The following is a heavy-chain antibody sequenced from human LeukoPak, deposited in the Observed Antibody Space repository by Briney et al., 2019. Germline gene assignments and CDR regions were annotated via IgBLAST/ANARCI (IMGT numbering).Heavy chain of an antibody. CDR1: GGTFSSYA. J-gene: IGHJ4*02. Sequence: SVKVSCKASGGTFSSYAISWVRQAPGQGLERMGRIIPILGIANYAQKFQGRATITADKSTSTAYMELSSLRSEDTAVYYCATRALDYSNYLDYWGQGTLVTVSS. CDR2: IIPILGIA. D-gene: IGHD4-11*01. V-gene: IGHV1-69*04. CDR3: ATRALDYSNYLDY.